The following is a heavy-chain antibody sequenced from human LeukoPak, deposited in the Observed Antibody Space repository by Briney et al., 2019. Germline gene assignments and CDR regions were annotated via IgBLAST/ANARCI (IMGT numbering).Heavy chain of an antibody. V-gene: IGHV4-39*01. D-gene: IGHD3-22*01. J-gene: IGHJ4*02. CDR1: GDSICSGVYF. Sequence: SETLSHTCFVSGDSICSGVYFWAWVRQPPGEGMEWVASLHSSGNTYYSPSLKRRVTISSDTTKDQFFLRLSSVTAADTAIYFCERHPRGYYENWGQGTLVTVSS. CDR3: ERHPRGYYEN. CDR2: LHSSGNT.